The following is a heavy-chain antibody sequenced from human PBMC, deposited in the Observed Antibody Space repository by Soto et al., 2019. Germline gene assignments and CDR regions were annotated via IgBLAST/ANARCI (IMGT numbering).Heavy chain of an antibody. CDR2: IYWDEDN. D-gene: IGHD3-3*01. CDR1: GFSLTTSGVG. J-gene: IGHJ4*02. CDR3: AHRVLRTVFGLVTTTAIYFDF. V-gene: IGHV2-5*02. Sequence: QITLNESGPTQVKPRQTLTLTCTFSGFSLTTSGVGVGWIRQSPGKAPEWLALIYWDEDNRYSQSLKSRLTITKDTSKNQVVLTMADLDPADTSTYYCAHRVLRTVFGLVTTTAIYFDFWGQGTPVAVSS.